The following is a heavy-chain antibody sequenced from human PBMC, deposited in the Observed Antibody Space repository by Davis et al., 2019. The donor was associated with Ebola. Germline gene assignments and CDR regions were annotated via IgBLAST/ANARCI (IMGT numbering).Heavy chain of an antibody. D-gene: IGHD2-15*01. CDR1: GFTFSDFY. V-gene: IGHV3-11*06. Sequence: PGGSLRLSCAASGFTFSDFYMTWIRQSPGRGLEWLSHITGSSSYTHYADSVKGRFTISRDNAKNALYLQMSSLRVEDTAVYYCARGKNAVVGSFYYYGMDVWGPGTTVTVS. CDR3: ARGKNAVVGSFYYYGMDV. J-gene: IGHJ6*02. CDR2: ITGSSSYT.